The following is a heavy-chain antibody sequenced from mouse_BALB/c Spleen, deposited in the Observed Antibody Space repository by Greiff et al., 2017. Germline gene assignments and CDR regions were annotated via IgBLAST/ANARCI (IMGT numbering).Heavy chain of an antibody. CDR1: GFTFSSYT. V-gene: IGHV5-12-2*01. CDR3: ARQGGYGNYDYYAMDY. J-gene: IGHJ4*01. Sequence: EVKVVESGGGLVQPGGSLKLSCAASGFTFSSYTMSWVRQTPEKRLEWVAYISNGGGSTYYPDTVKGRFTISRDNAKNTLYLQMSSLKSEDTAMYYCARQGGYGNYDYYAMDYWGQGTSVTVSS. CDR2: ISNGGGST. D-gene: IGHD2-1*01.